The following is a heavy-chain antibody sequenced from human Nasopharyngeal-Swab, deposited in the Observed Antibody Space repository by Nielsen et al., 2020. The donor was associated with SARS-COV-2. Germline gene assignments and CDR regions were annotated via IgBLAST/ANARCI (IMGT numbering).Heavy chain of an antibody. CDR1: GFAFSGYW. CDR3: ARSIPGNYGGFDI. CDR2: ISGDGSSM. V-gene: IGHV3-74*01. Sequence: GESLKISCVASGFAFSGYWMHWVRQAPGKGLVWVARISGDGSSMSYADSMRVRVTISRDNARRTLHLDVNNLRADDTAVYHCARSIPGNYGGFDIWGQGTMVGVSS. D-gene: IGHD4-23*01. J-gene: IGHJ3*02.